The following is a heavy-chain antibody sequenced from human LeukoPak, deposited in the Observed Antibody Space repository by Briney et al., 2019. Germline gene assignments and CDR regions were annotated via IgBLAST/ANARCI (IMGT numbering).Heavy chain of an antibody. CDR2: ISGSGGST. CDR1: GFTFSSYA. V-gene: IGHV3-23*01. CDR3: AKWDGDLYYYYYMDV. Sequence: PGGSLRLSCAASGFTFSSYAMSWVRQAPGKGLEWVSAISGSGGSTYYADSVKGRFTISRDNSKNTLYLQMDSLRAEDTAVYYCAKWDGDLYYYYYMDVWGKGTTLTVSS. D-gene: IGHD4-17*01. J-gene: IGHJ6*03.